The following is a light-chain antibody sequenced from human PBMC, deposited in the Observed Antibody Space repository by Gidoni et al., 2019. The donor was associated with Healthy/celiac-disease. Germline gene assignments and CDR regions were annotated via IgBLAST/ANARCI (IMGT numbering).Light chain of an antibody. Sequence: QSALTQPAPVSGSPGQSITISCTGTSSDVGGYNYFSWYQQHPGQAPKLMIYDVRNRPSGVSNLFSGSKSGNAASLTISGLQAEDEDDYYCSSYTSSSTLVFGGGTKLTVL. V-gene: IGLV2-14*01. CDR2: DVR. CDR1: SSDVGGYNY. J-gene: IGLJ2*01. CDR3: SSYTSSSTLV.